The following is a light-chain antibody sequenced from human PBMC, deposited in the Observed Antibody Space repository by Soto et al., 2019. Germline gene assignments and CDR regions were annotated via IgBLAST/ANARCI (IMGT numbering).Light chain of an antibody. CDR3: QQYNTYWT. CDR1: QSVSSY. CDR2: DAS. V-gene: IGKV3-11*01. Sequence: EIVLTQSPATLSLSPGERATLSCRASQSVSSYLAWYQQKPGQAPRLLIYDASSLESGVPLRFSGSGSGTEFTLTISSLQPDDFATYYCQQYNTYWTFGQGTKVDIK. J-gene: IGKJ1*01.